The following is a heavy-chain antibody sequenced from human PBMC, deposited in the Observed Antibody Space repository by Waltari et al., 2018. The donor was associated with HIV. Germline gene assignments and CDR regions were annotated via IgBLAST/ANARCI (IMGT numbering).Heavy chain of an antibody. CDR2: VNHVGSA. CDR1: GRSFSGYY. J-gene: IGHJ6*02. CDR3: VRGYAAAAPYYGLDV. Sequence: VRLESWGTGPLKPSETLSLSCSVYGRSFSGYYWRWIRQFPERGLEWIAEVNHVGSAKYNPSLESRVSISVDTSKKQFYLKVRSVTAADTAVYYCVRGYAAAAPYYGLDVWGQGTAVSVSS. V-gene: IGHV4-34*02. D-gene: IGHD6-13*01.